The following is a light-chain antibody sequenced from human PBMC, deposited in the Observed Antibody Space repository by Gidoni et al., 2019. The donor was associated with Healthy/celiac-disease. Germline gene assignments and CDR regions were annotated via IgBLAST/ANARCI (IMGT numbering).Light chain of an antibody. CDR1: SSDVGGYNY. CDR3: GSYAGSYVV. Sequence: QSALTQPRSVSGSPGQSVTISCTGTSSDVGGYNYVSWYQQHPGKAPKLMIYDVSKRPSGVPDRFSGSKSGNTASLTISGLQAKDEADYYCGSYAGSYVVFGGGTKLTVL. J-gene: IGLJ2*01. V-gene: IGLV2-11*01. CDR2: DVS.